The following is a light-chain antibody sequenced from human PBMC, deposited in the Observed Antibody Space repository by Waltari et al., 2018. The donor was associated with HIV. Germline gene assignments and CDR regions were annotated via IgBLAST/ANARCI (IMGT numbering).Light chain of an antibody. CDR2: EVT. CDR1: STDVGAYDY. Sequence: QSALTQPASVSGSPGQSITISCTGTSTDVGAYDYVSWYQQHPGGAPKLLIYEVTKRPSGVSSRFSGSKSGNTASLNIPGLQTQDEADYHCSSYASTTTHVVFGRETKLTVL. J-gene: IGLJ2*01. V-gene: IGLV2-14*03. CDR3: SSYASTTTHVV.